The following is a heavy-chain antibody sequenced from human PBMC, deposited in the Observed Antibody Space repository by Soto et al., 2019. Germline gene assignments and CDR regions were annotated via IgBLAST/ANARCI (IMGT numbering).Heavy chain of an antibody. V-gene: IGHV3-21*01. CDR3: ARDPSACVAGTCSWYFDL. Sequence: EVQLVESGGGLVKPGGSLRLSCAASGFTFSSYSMNWVRQAPGKGLEWVSFISSSSIYIDYANSVRGRFTISRDNAKNSXXLQMDSLRAEDTAVYYCARDPSACVAGTCSWYFDLWGRGTLVTVSS. J-gene: IGHJ2*01. CDR2: ISSSSIYI. CDR1: GFTFSSYS. D-gene: IGHD6-19*01.